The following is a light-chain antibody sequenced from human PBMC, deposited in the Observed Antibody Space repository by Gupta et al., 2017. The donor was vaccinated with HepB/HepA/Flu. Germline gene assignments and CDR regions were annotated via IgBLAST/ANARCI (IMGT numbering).Light chain of an antibody. CDR2: GSF. Sequence: EIVMTQSPVTLSVSPGERATLSCRASQRISTNLAWYQQKPGQAPSVLIYGSFTRATGIPARFSGSGSGTEFTLTISSLQSEDFAVYFCQQYNNWPLTFGGGTKVELK. CDR1: QRISTN. V-gene: IGKV3-15*01. CDR3: QQYNNWPLT. J-gene: IGKJ4*01.